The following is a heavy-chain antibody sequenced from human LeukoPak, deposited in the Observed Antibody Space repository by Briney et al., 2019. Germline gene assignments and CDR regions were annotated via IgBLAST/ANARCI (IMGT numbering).Heavy chain of an antibody. CDR3: AKGIVNWGKYHFDY. Sequence: PGGSLRLSCAASGFTFSSYAMSWVRQAPGKGLEWVSAISGSGGSTYYADPVKGRFTISRDNSKNTLHLQMNSLRAEDTAVYYCAKGIVNWGKYHFDYWGQGTLVTVSS. CDR1: GFTFSSYA. V-gene: IGHV3-23*01. D-gene: IGHD7-27*01. J-gene: IGHJ4*02. CDR2: ISGSGGST.